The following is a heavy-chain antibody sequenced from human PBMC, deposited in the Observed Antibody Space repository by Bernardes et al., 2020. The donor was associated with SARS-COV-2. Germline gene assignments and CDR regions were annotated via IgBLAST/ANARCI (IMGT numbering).Heavy chain of an antibody. D-gene: IGHD3-10*01. Sequence: SETLSLTCAVHGGSFSGYLWNWIRQPPGRGLAWIGEINHSGGTTYMPSLKSRVTISIDTSKNQFSLKLNSVTAADTAIYYCARRLWFGDPVSWYFDLWGRGSLVTGSS. CDR3: ARRLWFGDPVSWYFDL. CDR2: INHSGGT. V-gene: IGHV4-34*01. CDR1: GGSFSGYL. J-gene: IGHJ2*01.